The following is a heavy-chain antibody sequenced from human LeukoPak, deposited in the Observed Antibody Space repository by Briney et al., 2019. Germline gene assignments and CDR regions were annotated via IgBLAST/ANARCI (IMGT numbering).Heavy chain of an antibody. Sequence: ASVKVSCKGSGYSFTSYGISWVRQARGQGLEWMGWISAYNGNTNYAQKLQGRVTMTTDTSTSTAYMELRSLRSDDTAVYYCARGNCSGGSCYSVLDYYYGMDVWGQGTTVTVSS. CDR3: ARGNCSGGSCYSVLDYYYGMDV. J-gene: IGHJ6*02. CDR2: ISAYNGNT. D-gene: IGHD2-15*01. CDR1: GYSFTSYG. V-gene: IGHV1-18*01.